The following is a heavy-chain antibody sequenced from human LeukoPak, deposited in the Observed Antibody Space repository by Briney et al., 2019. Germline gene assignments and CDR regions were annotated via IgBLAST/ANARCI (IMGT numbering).Heavy chain of an antibody. Sequence: GGSLVLSFAASGFNFSTYTMNWVRPAPGKGLEGVSSITGSSSFIYYADSVKGRFTISRDNAKNSLYLQMNSLRAEDTAVYYCARVSGTWTFDYWGQGTLVTVSS. V-gene: IGHV3-21*01. CDR3: ARVSGTWTFDY. J-gene: IGHJ4*02. CDR1: GFNFSTYT. D-gene: IGHD3/OR15-3a*01. CDR2: ITGSSSFI.